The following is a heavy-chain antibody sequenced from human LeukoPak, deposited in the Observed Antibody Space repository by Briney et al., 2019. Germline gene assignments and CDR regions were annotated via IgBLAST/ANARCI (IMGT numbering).Heavy chain of an antibody. CDR3: ARAGKNNGYDFDY. J-gene: IGHJ4*02. CDR2: TYYRSKWCS. CDR1: RDSVSSNNAA. V-gene: IGHV6-1*01. Sequence: SQTLSLTCAISRDSVSSNNAAWTWIRQSPSRGLEWLGRTYYRSKWCSDYAVSVKSRITINPDTSKHQFSLQLTSVTTAETGVYYCARAGKNNGYDFDYWGQGTLVTVSS. D-gene: IGHD5-12*01.